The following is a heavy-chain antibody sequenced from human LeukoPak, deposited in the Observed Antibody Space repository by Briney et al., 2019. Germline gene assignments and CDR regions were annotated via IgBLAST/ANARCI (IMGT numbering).Heavy chain of an antibody. CDR2: IYYSGST. CDR1: GGSISSYY. J-gene: IGHJ4*02. D-gene: IGHD1-26*01. V-gene: IGHV4-59*01. CDR3: ARVMGTTSSVFDY. Sequence: SETLSLTCTVSGGSISSYYWSWIRQPPGKGLEWIGYIYYSGSTNYNPSLTSRVTISVDTSRNQFSLKLSSVTAANTAVYYCARVMGTTSSVFDYWGQGIQVTVSS.